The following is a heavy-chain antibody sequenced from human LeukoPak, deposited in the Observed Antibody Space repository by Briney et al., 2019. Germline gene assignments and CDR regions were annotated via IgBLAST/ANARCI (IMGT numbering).Heavy chain of an antibody. D-gene: IGHD3-22*01. CDR3: ARRGYHDSSGYDY. V-gene: IGHV3-7*01. Sequence: GGSLRLSCATSGFTFTTYWMNWVRQAPGKGLEWVANIKQDGTDKYYVDSVKGRFTISRDNAKNSLYLQMNSLRAEDTAIYYCARRGYHDSSGYDYWGQGTPVTVSS. CDR2: IKQDGTDK. CDR1: GFTFTTYW. J-gene: IGHJ4*02.